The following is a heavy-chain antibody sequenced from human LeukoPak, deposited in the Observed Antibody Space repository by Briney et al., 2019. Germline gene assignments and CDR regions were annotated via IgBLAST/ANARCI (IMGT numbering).Heavy chain of an antibody. J-gene: IGHJ4*02. V-gene: IGHV4-38-2*02. D-gene: IGHD2-2*01. Sequence: KPSETLSLTCTVSGYSISSGYYWGWIRQPPGKGLEWIGSIYYSGSTYYNPSLKSRVTISVDTSKNQFSLKLSSVTAADTAVYYCASDPLVVVPAAFGPDYWGQGTLVTVSS. CDR1: GYSISSGYY. CDR2: IYYSGST. CDR3: ASDPLVVVPAAFGPDY.